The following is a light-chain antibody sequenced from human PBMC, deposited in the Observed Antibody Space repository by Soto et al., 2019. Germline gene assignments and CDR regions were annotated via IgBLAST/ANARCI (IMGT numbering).Light chain of an antibody. V-gene: IGKV3-15*01. CDR3: QQYNNWPTGT. Sequence: IVLTQARATLSLSRGERATFSXRASQSVSMNLTWYQQRAGKXTRLLXXGQXTRATGTPARFSGSGSGKEFTLTISSLQSEDFAVYYCQQYNNWPTGTFGQGTKVDIK. CDR1: QSVSMN. CDR2: GQX. J-gene: IGKJ1*01.